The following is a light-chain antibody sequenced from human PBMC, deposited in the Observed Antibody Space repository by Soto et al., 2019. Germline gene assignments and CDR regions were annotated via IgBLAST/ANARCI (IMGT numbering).Light chain of an antibody. CDR1: SSNIGAGYD. Sequence: QSVLTQPPSVSGAPGQRVTISCTGSSSNIGAGYDVHWYQQLPGTAPKLLIYGNSNRPSGVPDRFSGSKSGTSASLAITGLQAEDEADYYCQSYDSSLSGSVFGGGTKRTAL. CDR3: QSYDSSLSGSV. CDR2: GNS. V-gene: IGLV1-40*01. J-gene: IGLJ2*01.